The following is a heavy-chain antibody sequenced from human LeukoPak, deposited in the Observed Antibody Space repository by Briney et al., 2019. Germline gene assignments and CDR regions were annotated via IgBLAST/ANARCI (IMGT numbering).Heavy chain of an antibody. CDR1: GGSISSYY. J-gene: IGHJ6*03. Sequence: SETLSLTCTVSGGSISSYYWSWIRQPPGKGLEWTGYIYYSGSTNYNPSLKRRVTISVDTSKNQFSLKLSSVTAADTAVYSCARVRVVPPATSIYYYYYMDVWGKGTPVTVSS. D-gene: IGHD2-2*01. CDR3: ARVRVVPPATSIYYYYYMDV. CDR2: IYYSGST. V-gene: IGHV4-59*01.